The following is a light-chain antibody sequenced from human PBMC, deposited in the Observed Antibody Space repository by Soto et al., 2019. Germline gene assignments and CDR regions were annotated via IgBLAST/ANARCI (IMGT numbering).Light chain of an antibody. CDR2: GAS. CDR3: QQYGSSPGT. V-gene: IGKV3-20*01. J-gene: IGKJ1*01. CDR1: QSVSNNY. Sequence: EIVLTQSPGTLSLSPGERATLSCRASQSVSNNYLAWYQQKPGQAPRLLINGASSRATGIPDRFSGSGSGTGFTLTSSRLEPEDIAVYYCQQYGSSPGTFGQGTKVEIK.